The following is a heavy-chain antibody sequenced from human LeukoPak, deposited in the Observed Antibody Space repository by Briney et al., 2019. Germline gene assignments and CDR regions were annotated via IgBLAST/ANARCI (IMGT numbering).Heavy chain of an antibody. J-gene: IGHJ4*02. V-gene: IGHV1-3*03. CDR2: INAGNGNT. CDR1: GYTFTSYA. CDR3: ARDYYDSSGSYFDY. D-gene: IGHD3-22*01. Sequence: ASVKVSCKASGYTFTSYAMHWVRQAPGQRLEWMGWINAGNGNTKYSQEFQGRVTITRDTSASTAYMELSSLRSEDMAVYYCARDYYDSSGSYFDYWGQGTLVTVSS.